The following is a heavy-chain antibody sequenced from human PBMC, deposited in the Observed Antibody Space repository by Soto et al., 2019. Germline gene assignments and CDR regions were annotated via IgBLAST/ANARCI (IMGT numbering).Heavy chain of an antibody. Sequence: QVQLQESGPGLVKPSETLSLTCTVSGGSVSSGSYYWSWIRQPPGKGLEWIGYIYYSGSTNYNPSLKSRVTISVDTSKNPFSLKLSSVTAADTAVYYCARGEYRVTTRVYYYGMDVWGQGTTVTVSS. CDR3: ARGEYRVTTRVYYYGMDV. J-gene: IGHJ6*02. CDR2: IYYSGST. D-gene: IGHD4-17*01. CDR1: GGSVSSGSYY. V-gene: IGHV4-61*01.